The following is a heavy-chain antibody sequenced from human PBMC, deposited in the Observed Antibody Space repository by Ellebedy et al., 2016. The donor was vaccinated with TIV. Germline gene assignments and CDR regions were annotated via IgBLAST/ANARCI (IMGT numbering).Heavy chain of an antibody. CDR2: ISYNGGNK. CDR1: GFTFSRFA. V-gene: IGHV3-30-3*01. D-gene: IGHD2-15*01. CDR3: AADRYCSGGNCYWVDY. Sequence: PGGSLRLSCAASGFTFSRFAMHWVRQAPGKGLEWVALISYNGGNKDYADSVKGRFTISRDNSKNTLYLQVNSLRAEDTAVYYCAADRYCSGGNCYWVDYWGQGTLVTVSS. J-gene: IGHJ4*02.